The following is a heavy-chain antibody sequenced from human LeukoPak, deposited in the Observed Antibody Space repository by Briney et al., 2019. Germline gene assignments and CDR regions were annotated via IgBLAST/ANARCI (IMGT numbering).Heavy chain of an antibody. D-gene: IGHD6-13*01. J-gene: IGHJ3*02. CDR2: INHSGST. CDR3: ARFGSSTWYKGAFDI. CDR1: GGSFSGYY. V-gene: IGHV4-34*01. Sequence: SETLSLTCAVYGGSFSGYYWSWMRQPPGKGLEWIGEINHSGSTNYNPSLKSRVTISVDTSKNQFSLNLTSVTAADTAVYYCARFGSSTWYKGAFDIWGQGTMVTVAS.